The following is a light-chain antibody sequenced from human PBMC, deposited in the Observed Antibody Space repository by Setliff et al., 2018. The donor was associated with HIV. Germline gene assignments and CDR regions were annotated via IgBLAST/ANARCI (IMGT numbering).Light chain of an antibody. J-gene: IGLJ1*01. V-gene: IGLV2-14*03. Sequence: QSVLTQPASVSGSPGQSITISCTGTRDDVGGNNVVSWYQQHPVTAPTLVIYDVNNRPSGVSKRFSGSKSGNTASLTISGLQADDEADYYCCPYAGNYVFVFGGGTKVTVL. CDR2: DVN. CDR1: RDDVGGNNV. CDR3: CPYAGNYVFV.